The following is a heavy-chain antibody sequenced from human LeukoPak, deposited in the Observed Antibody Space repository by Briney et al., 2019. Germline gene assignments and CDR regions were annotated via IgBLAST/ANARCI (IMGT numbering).Heavy chain of an antibody. CDR1: GFVFSIYA. CDR2: ISGSGNGGSI. J-gene: IGHJ4*02. D-gene: IGHD2/OR15-2a*01. V-gene: IGHV3-64D*06. Sequence: GGSLRLSCSDSGFVFSIYAMYWVRQAPGKGPEYVSTISGSGNGGSIYYADSVKGRFTISRDDSKSIVYLQMNGLRSEDTAVYYCVKDFGRVRGTPDSWGQGTLVTVSS. CDR3: VKDFGRVRGTPDS.